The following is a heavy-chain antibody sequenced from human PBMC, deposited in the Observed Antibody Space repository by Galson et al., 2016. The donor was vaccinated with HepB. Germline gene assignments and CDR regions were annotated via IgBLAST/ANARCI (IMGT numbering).Heavy chain of an antibody. CDR1: GFIFSDHA. CDR3: AKCLIGGCYGMDV. J-gene: IGHJ6*02. V-gene: IGHV3-23*01. Sequence: SLRLSCAASGFIFSDHAMSWVRQAPGKGLKWVSSITSTGAGTFYADSVKGRFTISRDNSKNTLYLQMNSLRAEDTAVYYCAKCLIGGCYGMDVWGQGTTGTVSS. D-gene: IGHD2-8*01. CDR2: ITSTGAGT.